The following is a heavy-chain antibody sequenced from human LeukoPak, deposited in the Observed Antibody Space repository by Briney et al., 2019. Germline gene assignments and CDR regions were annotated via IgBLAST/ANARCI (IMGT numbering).Heavy chain of an antibody. CDR2: IYSGGST. J-gene: IGHJ3*02. CDR1: AFTFSSYS. CDR3: ARDSKNGGSYLDAFDI. V-gene: IGHV3-53*01. D-gene: IGHD1-26*01. Sequence: PGGSLRLSCAASAFTFSSYSMTWVRQAPGKGLEWVSVIYSGGSTYYADSVKGRFTISRDNSKNTLYLQMSSLRAEDTAVYYCARDSKNGGSYLDAFDIWGQGTMVTVSS.